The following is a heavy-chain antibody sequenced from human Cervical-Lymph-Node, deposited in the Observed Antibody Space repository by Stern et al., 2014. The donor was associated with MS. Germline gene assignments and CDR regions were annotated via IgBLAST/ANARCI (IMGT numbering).Heavy chain of an antibody. D-gene: IGHD2-15*01. J-gene: IGHJ4*02. Sequence: VQLVESGGGLVQPGRSLRLSCAASGFTFDDYAMHWVRQAPGKGMEWVSGISWNSGSIGYADSVKGRFTISRDNAKNSLYLQMNSLRAEDTALYYCAKAPVVVVAATYFDYWGQGTLVTVSS. CDR1: GFTFDDYA. CDR2: ISWNSGSI. CDR3: AKAPVVVVAATYFDY. V-gene: IGHV3-9*01.